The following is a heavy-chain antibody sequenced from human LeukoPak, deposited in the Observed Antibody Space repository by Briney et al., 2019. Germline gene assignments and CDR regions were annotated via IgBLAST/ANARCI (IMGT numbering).Heavy chain of an antibody. J-gene: IGHJ4*02. Sequence: SETLSLTCTVSGYSISSDYYWAWIRQPPGKGLEWIGSIYHSGSTYYNPSLKSRVTLSVDTSKKQFSLKLSSVTAADTAVYYCARGGSSGWFSSMGYWGQGTLVTVSS. D-gene: IGHD6-19*01. V-gene: IGHV4-38-2*02. CDR3: ARGGSSGWFSSMGY. CDR2: IYHSGST. CDR1: GYSISSDYY.